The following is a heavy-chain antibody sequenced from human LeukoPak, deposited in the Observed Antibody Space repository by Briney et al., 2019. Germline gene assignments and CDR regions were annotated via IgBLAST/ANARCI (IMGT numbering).Heavy chain of an antibody. CDR3: ARDFWGAYRVDYFDC. CDR2: ISYSGSSP. Sequence: GGSLRLSCAASGIRFDRYAMTWVRQAPGKGLEWVSAISYSGSSPYYGDSVKGRFTISRDNSKNTVYLQMNSLRDEDTALYYCARDFWGAYRVDYFDCWGQGTLVTVSS. D-gene: IGHD3-3*01. J-gene: IGHJ4*02. CDR1: GIRFDRYA. V-gene: IGHV3-23*01.